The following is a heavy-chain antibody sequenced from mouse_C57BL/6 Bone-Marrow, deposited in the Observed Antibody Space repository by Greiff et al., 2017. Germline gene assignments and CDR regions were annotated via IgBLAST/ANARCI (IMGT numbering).Heavy chain of an antibody. CDR2: IYPGSGST. D-gene: IGHD2-4*01. Sequence: QVQLQQPGAELVKPGASVKMSCKASGYTFTSYWITWVKQRPGQGLEWIGDIYPGSGSTNYNEKFKSKATLTVDTSSSTADMQLSSLTSEDSAVYYCARVRLRRGWFAYWGQGTLVTVSA. J-gene: IGHJ3*01. CDR1: GYTFTSYW. CDR3: ARVRLRRGWFAY. V-gene: IGHV1-55*01.